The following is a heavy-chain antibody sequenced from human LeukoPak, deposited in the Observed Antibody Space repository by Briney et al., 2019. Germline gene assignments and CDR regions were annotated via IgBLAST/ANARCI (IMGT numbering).Heavy chain of an antibody. CDR2: ISYDGSNK. CDR1: GFTFSSYA. Sequence: PGGSLRLSCAASGFTFSSYAMHWVRQAPGKGLEWVAVISYDGSNKYYADSVKGRFTISRDNSKNTLYLQMNSLRAEDTAVYYCAREEITMVRGVIRHFDYWGQGTLVTVSS. D-gene: IGHD3-10*01. J-gene: IGHJ4*02. CDR3: AREEITMVRGVIRHFDY. V-gene: IGHV3-30*04.